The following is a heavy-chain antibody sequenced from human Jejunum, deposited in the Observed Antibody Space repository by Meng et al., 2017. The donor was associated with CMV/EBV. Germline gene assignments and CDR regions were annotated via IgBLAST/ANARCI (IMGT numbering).Heavy chain of an antibody. J-gene: IGHJ4*02. D-gene: IGHD3-16*01. V-gene: IGHV3-11*05. CDR2: IGTRSKYI. Sequence: LVDSGGALVKHGGSQRLSCSASGFTFSDTYMSWIRQAPGKGLEWFSFIGTRSKYIGYADSVKGRFTISRDDAQNSLYLQMNSLRAEDTAVYYCAREHYANPGYWGQGTLVTVSS. CDR3: AREHYANPGY. CDR1: GFTFSDTY.